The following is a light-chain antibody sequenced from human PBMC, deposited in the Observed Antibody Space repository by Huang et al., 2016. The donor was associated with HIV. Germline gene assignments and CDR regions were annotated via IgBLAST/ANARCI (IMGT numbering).Light chain of an antibody. CDR2: WAS. V-gene: IGKV4-1*01. J-gene: IGKJ2*01. Sequence: DIVMTQSPDSLAVSLGERATINCKSSQSVLYSHNNKNYLAWYQQKPGQPPKLLIYWASTRETGFPDRFSGSGSGTDFTLTISSLQAEDVAVYYCQQYYSTPPTFGQGTKLEIK. CDR3: QQYYSTPPT. CDR1: QSVLYSHNNKNY.